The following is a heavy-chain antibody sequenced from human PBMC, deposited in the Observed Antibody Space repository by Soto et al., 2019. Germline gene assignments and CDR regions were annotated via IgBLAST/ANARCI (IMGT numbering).Heavy chain of an antibody. CDR3: ARDRDTIFGVVMAFDY. D-gene: IGHD3-3*01. CDR1: GYTFTSYY. V-gene: IGHV1-46*01. Sequence: QVQLVQSGAEVKKPGASVKVSCKASGYTFTSYYMHWVRQAPGQGLEWMGIINPSGGSTSYAQMFQGRVTMTRDTSTSTVYMELSSLRSEDTAVYYCARDRDTIFGVVMAFDYWGQGTLVTVSS. J-gene: IGHJ4*02. CDR2: INPSGGST.